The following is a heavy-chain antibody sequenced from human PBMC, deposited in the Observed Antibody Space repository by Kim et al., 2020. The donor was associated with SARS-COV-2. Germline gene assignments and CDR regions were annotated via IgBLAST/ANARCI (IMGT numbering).Heavy chain of an antibody. CDR2: ISSISSYT. V-gene: IGHV3-11*05. Sequence: GGSLRLSCAASGFTFSDYYMSWIRQAPGKGLEWVSYISSISSYTNYADSVKGRFTISRDNAKNSLYLQMNSLRAEDTAVYYCARGVEAEGYYFDYWDQGTLVTVSS. J-gene: IGHJ4*02. CDR1: GFTFSDYY. CDR3: ARGVEAEGYYFDY.